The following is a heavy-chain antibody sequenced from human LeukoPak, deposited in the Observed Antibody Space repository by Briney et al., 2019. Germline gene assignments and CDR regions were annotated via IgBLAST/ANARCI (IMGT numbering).Heavy chain of an antibody. CDR2: IYYSGTT. CDR1: GASINTYY. J-gene: IGHJ4*02. V-gene: IGHV4-59*01. CDR3: ARVLRPMASQYYFDY. D-gene: IGHD3-10*01. Sequence: SETLSLTCTVSGASINTYYWSWIRQPPGKGLEWIGYIYYSGTTSYNPSLKTRVTISIDTSKDQFSLKLSSVTAADTAVYYCARVLRPMASQYYFDYWGQGTLVTVSS.